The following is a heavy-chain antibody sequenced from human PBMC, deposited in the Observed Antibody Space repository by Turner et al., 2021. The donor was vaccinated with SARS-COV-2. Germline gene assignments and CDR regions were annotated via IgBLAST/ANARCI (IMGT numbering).Heavy chain of an antibody. D-gene: IGHD5-18*01. CDR2: ISVSGGST. Sequence: EVQLLESGGSLVQPGESLRLSCAASGFTFSSYALIWVRQAPGKGLEWVSAISVSGGSTYYADSVKGRFTISRANSKNTLYLQMNSLRAEDTAVYYCAKVADTAMGYDYWGQGTLVTVSS. V-gene: IGHV3-23*01. CDR3: AKVADTAMGYDY. J-gene: IGHJ4*02. CDR1: GFTFSSYA.